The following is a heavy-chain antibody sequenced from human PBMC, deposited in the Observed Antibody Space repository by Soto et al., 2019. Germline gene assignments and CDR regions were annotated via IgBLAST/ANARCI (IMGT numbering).Heavy chain of an antibody. Sequence: GGSLRLSCAASRFTFRGFGMSWVRQAPGKGLEWVSAIDGDGGSTYYADSVRGRFIISRDNSKNTLYLEMNSLRDEDTAVYYCAKVVKMATVRGYFDYWGQGTVVTVSS. V-gene: IGHV3-23*01. D-gene: IGHD4-4*01. CDR3: AKVVKMATVRGYFDY. CDR1: RFTFRGFG. CDR2: IDGDGGST. J-gene: IGHJ4*02.